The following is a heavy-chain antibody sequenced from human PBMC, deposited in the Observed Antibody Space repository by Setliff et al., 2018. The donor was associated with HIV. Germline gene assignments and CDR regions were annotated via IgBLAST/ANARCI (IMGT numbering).Heavy chain of an antibody. CDR3: ARRIYGNNPYFDY. J-gene: IGHJ4*02. CDR1: GYSISSGYY. D-gene: IGHD4-17*01. V-gene: IGHV4-38-2*01. CDR2: IYHNEIT. Sequence: SETLSLTCGVSGYSISSGYYWGWIRQPPGKGLEWIGSIYHNEITYYNPSLKSRVTISVDTSQNQFSLKLSSVTAADTAIYYCARRIYGNNPYFDYWSQGTLVTVSS.